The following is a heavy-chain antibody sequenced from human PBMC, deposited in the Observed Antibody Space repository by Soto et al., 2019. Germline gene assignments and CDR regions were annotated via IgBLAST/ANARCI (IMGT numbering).Heavy chain of an antibody. Sequence: PGGTPRLSCAVSGFRLSDYEMSWIRQAPGKGPEWVSFISRSGDTIYYVDSVKGRFSISRDNAKNSVYLQVRSLRVEDTAAYFCAFSCGWFDADVFALWGQGTIVIGS. CDR2: ISRSGDTI. J-gene: IGHJ3*01. D-gene: IGHD3-22*01. V-gene: IGHV3-11*01. CDR1: GFRLSDYE. CDR3: AFSCGWFDADVFAL.